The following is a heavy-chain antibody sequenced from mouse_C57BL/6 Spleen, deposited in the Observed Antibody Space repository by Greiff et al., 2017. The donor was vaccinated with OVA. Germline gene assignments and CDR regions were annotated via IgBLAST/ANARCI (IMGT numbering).Heavy chain of an antibody. V-gene: IGHV1-26*01. J-gene: IGHJ2*01. CDR2: INPNNGGT. D-gene: IGHD1-1*01. Sequence: EVQLQQSGPELVKPGASVKISCKASGYTFTDYYMNWVKQSHGKSLEWIGDINPNNGGTSYNQKFKGKATLTVDKSSSTAYMELRSLTSEDSAVYYCASTTVERYYFDYWGQGTTLTVSS. CDR1: GYTFTDYY. CDR3: ASTTVERYYFDY.